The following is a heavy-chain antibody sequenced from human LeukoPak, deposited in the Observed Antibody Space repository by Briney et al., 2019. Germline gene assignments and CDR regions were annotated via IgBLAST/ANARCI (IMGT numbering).Heavy chain of an antibody. CDR2: INTDGAST. Sequence: GGSLRLSCTASGFAFSSYWMFWVRQAPGKGLVWVSQINTDGASTTYGDPAKGRFTTSRDNAKNTLCLQMNRLRVEDTAVYYCARGTAATAGIDYWGQGTLVTVSS. CDR1: GFAFSSYW. CDR3: ARGTAATAGIDY. V-gene: IGHV3-74*01. D-gene: IGHD6-25*01. J-gene: IGHJ4*02.